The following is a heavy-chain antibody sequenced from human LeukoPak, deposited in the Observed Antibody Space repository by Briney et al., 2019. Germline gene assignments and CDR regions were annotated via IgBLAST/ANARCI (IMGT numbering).Heavy chain of an antibody. D-gene: IGHD3-3*01. Sequence: GGSLRLSCAASGFTFSSYGMHWVRQAPGKGLEWVAFIRYDGSNKYYADSVKGRFTISRDNSKNTLYLQMNSLRAEDTAVYYCAKGGYDFWSGYYTPHYWGQGTLVTVSS. J-gene: IGHJ4*02. CDR1: GFTFSSYG. CDR2: IRYDGSNK. CDR3: AKGGYDFWSGYYTPHY. V-gene: IGHV3-30*02.